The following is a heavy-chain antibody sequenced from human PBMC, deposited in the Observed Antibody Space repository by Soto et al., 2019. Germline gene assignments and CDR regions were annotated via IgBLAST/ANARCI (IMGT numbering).Heavy chain of an antibody. D-gene: IGHD2-15*01. CDR3: AVFCSAGGCPPGPWN. Sequence: QVVQSGAEVRKPGASVKVSCKASGYSFTTYYIHWFRQAPGQGLEWMAIINPNGGSTNSAQKFQGRVTVTSDMSASTVYMELSSLRSDDTPVYYCAVFCSAGGCPPGPWNWGRGTMVTVSS. J-gene: IGHJ3*01. V-gene: IGHV1-46*03. CDR1: GYSFTTYY. CDR2: INPNGGST.